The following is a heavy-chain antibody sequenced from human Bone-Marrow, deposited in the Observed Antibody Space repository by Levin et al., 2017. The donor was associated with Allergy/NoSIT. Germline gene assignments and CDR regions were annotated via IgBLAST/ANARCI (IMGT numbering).Heavy chain of an antibody. J-gene: IGHJ4*02. CDR2: IYSGGST. V-gene: IGHV3-53*01. D-gene: IGHD2-15*01. CDR3: ARSAKVVAATYLDF. CDR1: GFTVSRNY. Sequence: GGSLRLSCAASGFTVSRNYMSWVRQAPGKGLEWVSVIYSGGSTYYADSVKGRFTISRDNSKNTLYLQMNSLRAEDTAVYYCARSAKVVAATYLDFWGQGTLVTVSS.